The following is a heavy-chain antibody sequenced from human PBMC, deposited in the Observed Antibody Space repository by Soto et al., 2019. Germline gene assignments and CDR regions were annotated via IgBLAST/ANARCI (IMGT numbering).Heavy chain of an antibody. J-gene: IGHJ4*02. Sequence: GASVKVSCKASGYTFTHYGVSWVRQAPGQGLEWMGWVTTYNGNTNYAQKFQGRVTMTADTSTSTAYMELRSLTSDDTAIYYCARVGGALVTADYWGQGALVTVSS. CDR2: VTTYNGNT. CDR1: GYTFTHYG. D-gene: IGHD3-16*01. V-gene: IGHV1-18*01. CDR3: ARVGGALVTADY.